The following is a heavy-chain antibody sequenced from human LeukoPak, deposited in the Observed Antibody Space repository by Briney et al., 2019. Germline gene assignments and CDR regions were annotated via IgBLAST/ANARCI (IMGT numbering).Heavy chain of an antibody. V-gene: IGHV3-15*01. CDR1: GFTFSKVW. CDR2: IKSKTDGGTI. Sequence: PGGSLRLSCAASGFTFSKVWMSWVRQAPGKGLEWVGRIKSKTDGGTIDYAAPVKGRFTISRDDSKDTLFLQMNSLKTEDTDVYYCTTDLSELDDSGYYAKYFHHWGQGTLVSVSS. J-gene: IGHJ1*01. CDR3: TTDLSELDDSGYYAKYFHH. D-gene: IGHD3-22*01.